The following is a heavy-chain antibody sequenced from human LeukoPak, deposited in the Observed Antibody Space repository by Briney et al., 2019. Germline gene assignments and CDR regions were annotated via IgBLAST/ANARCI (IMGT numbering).Heavy chain of an antibody. CDR2: ISYDGSNK. V-gene: IGHV3-30*01. CDR1: GFTFSSYA. Sequence: GGSLRLSCAASGFTFSSYAMHWVRHAPGKGLEWVAVISYDGSNKYYADSVKGRFTISRDNSKNTLYLQMNSLRAEDTAVYYCARAPGDYYFDYWGQGTLVNVSS. D-gene: IGHD4-17*01. J-gene: IGHJ4*02. CDR3: ARAPGDYYFDY.